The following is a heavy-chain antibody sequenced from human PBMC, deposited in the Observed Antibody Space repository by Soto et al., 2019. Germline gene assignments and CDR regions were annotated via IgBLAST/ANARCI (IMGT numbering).Heavy chain of an antibody. CDR3: ARVPHV. V-gene: IGHV4-30-2*01. Sequence: QLPLQESGSGLVKPSQTLSLTCAVSGGSISSGGYSWSWVRQPPGKGLEWIAYIHHRWNTYYNPSLHSRVAIAEDRPKKVLPLKLTSVTAAATAVYYCARVPHVWGQGATGTVSS. J-gene: IGHJ6*02. CDR2: IHHRWNT. CDR1: GGSISSGGYS.